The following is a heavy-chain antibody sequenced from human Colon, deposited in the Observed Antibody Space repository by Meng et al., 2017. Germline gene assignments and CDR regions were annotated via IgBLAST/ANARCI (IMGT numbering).Heavy chain of an antibody. D-gene: IGHD1-14*01. V-gene: IGHV3-23*01. Sequence: GESLKISCAASGFTFSGHVLTWVRQAPGKGLEWVSTLSGSGGSTFYSDSVNGRFTISRDSVKNTLYLKMSSLRAEDSAVYYCATRPPDSTRATPLDYWGQGTLVTVSS. CDR3: ATRPPDSTRATPLDY. CDR2: LSGSGGST. CDR1: GFTFSGHV. J-gene: IGHJ4*02.